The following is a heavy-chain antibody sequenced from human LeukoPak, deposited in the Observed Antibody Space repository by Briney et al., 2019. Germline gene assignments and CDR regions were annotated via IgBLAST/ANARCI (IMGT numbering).Heavy chain of an antibody. D-gene: IGHD2-2*01. V-gene: IGHV3-21*01. CDR1: GFTFSSYS. CDR3: ARAPTVLVGYCSSSSCQADY. Sequence: PGGSLRLSCAASGFTFSSYSMNWVRQAPGKGLEWVSSISSSSGYIYYADSVTGRFTISRDNAKNSLYLQMNSLRAEDTAVYYCARAPTVLVGYCSSSSCQADYWGQGTLVTVSS. CDR2: ISSSSGYI. J-gene: IGHJ4*02.